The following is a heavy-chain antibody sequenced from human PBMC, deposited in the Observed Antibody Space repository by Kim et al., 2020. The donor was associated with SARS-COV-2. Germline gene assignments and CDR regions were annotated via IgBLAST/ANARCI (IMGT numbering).Heavy chain of an antibody. Sequence: TSYADSVQGRFTISRDNAKNTLYLQMNSLRAEDTAVYYCARDARITTADYWGQGTLVTVSS. CDR3: ARDARITTADY. CDR2: T. D-gene: IGHD3-22*01. V-gene: IGHV3-74*01. J-gene: IGHJ4*02.